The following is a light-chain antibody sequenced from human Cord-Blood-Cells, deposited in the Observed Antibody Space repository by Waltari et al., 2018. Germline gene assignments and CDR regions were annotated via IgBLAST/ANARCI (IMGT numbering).Light chain of an antibody. CDR2: QDS. V-gene: IGLV3-1*01. CDR3: QAWDSSTDNVV. J-gene: IGLJ2*01. CDR1: KMGDKY. Sequence: SYELTQPPSVSVSPGQTASITCSGDKMGDKYACWYQKKPGRSPVLVIYQDSKRPSGIPEQFAGSNSGNTATLPISGTQAMDEADYYCQAWDSSTDNVVFGGGTKLTVL.